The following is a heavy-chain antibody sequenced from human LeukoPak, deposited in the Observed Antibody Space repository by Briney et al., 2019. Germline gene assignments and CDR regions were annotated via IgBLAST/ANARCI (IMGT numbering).Heavy chain of an antibody. CDR3: ARASSNEVDY. CDR1: GYTFTSYY. CDR2: INPSGGST. J-gene: IGHJ4*02. Sequence: ASVKVSCKASGYTFTSYYIHWVRQAPGQGLEWMGIINPSGGSTNYAQKFQGRVTMTRDTSTSTVYMELSSLRYEDTAVYFCARASSNEVDYWGQGTLVTVSS. D-gene: IGHD2-8*01. V-gene: IGHV1-46*01.